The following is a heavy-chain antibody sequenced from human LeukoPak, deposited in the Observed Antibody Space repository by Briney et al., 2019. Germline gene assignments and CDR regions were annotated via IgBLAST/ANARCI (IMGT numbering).Heavy chain of an antibody. D-gene: IGHD6-19*01. Sequence: HPGGSLRLSXAASGFTFSSYAMSWVGQAPGKGLEWVSAISGSGGSTYYADSVKGRFTISRDNSKNTLYLQMNSLRAEDTAVYYCAPHSLGIAVAGSSYYFDYWGQGTLVTVSS. J-gene: IGHJ4*02. CDR3: APHSLGIAVAGSSYYFDY. CDR2: ISGSGGST. CDR1: GFTFSSYA. V-gene: IGHV3-23*01.